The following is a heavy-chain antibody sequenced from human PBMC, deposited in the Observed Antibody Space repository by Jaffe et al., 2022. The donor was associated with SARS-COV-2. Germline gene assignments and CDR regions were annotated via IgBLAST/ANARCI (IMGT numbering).Heavy chain of an antibody. CDR1: GYSFTNYW. CDR2: IHPNDSDT. V-gene: IGHV5-51*01. D-gene: IGHD1-1*01. J-gene: IGHJ4*02. CDR3: ARRNVACPGCFDY. Sequence: EVQLVQSGAEVKKPGESLRISCEGSGYSFTNYWVGWARQMPGKGLEWMGIIHPNDSDTRYGPSFQGQVTMSADKSITTAYLHWSSLKTSDTAMYYCARRNVACPGCFDYWGQGTQVTVSS.